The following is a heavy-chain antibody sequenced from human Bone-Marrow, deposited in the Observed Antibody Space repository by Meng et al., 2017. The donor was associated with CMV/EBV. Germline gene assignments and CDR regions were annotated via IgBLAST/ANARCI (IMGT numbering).Heavy chain of an antibody. J-gene: IGHJ6*02. Sequence: GGSLRLACATSGLTFSSYWMHCVRLAAGKGMVWASRFNTDGSTTAYAASVKGRFTISRDNAKNSLYLQMNRLRAEDTAVYYCARERAPPYDFWSGSFHYYYGMDVWGQGNTVTVSS. CDR1: GLTFSSYW. CDR2: FNTDGSTT. CDR3: ARERAPPYDFWSGSFHYYYGMDV. V-gene: IGHV3-74*01. D-gene: IGHD3-3*01.